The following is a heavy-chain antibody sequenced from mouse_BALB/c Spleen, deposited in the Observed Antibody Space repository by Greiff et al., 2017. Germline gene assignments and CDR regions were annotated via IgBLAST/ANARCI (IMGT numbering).Heavy chain of an antibody. CDR2: INPYNGDT. CDR3: GKDGSSQYYFDY. V-gene: IGHV1-37*01. CDR1: GYSFTGYF. D-gene: IGHD1-1*01. J-gene: IGHJ2*01. Sequence: EVQLQQSGPELVKPGASVKISCKASGYSFTGYFINWVKQSHGKSLEWIGRINPYNGDTFYNQKFKGKATLTVDKSSSTAHMELLSLTSEDSAVYYCGKDGSSQYYFDYGGQGTTLTVSS.